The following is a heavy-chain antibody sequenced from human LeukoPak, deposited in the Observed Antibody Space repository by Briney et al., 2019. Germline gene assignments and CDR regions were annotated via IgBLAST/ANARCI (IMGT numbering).Heavy chain of an antibody. V-gene: IGHV1-2*02. CDR3: VRGRGSTSSNFDY. CDR1: GYTFTGYY. Sequence: ASLKVSCKASGYTFTGYYMHWVRQAPGQGLEWMGWINPNSGGTNYAQKFQGRVTMTRDTSIRTAYMELSRLTSDDTAVYYCVRGRGSTSSNFDYWGQGTLVTVSS. CDR2: INPNSGGT. D-gene: IGHD2-2*01. J-gene: IGHJ4*02.